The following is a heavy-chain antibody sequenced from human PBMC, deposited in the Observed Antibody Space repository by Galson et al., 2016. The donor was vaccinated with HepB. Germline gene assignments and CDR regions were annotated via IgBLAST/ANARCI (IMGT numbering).Heavy chain of an antibody. CDR3: VRGRVNDFWSGYTERATHYFDS. CDR2: ITIYGGRT. CDR1: GFPFSSYA. Sequence: SLRLSCAASGFPFSSYAMYWVRQAPGKGLEFVSAITIYGGRTHYADSVKGRFTISRDDSKNTLNLQMSRLRTEDTAAYHCVRGRVNDFWSGYTERATHYFDSWGQGNLVTVSS. J-gene: IGHJ4*02. V-gene: IGHV3-64D*06. D-gene: IGHD3-3*01.